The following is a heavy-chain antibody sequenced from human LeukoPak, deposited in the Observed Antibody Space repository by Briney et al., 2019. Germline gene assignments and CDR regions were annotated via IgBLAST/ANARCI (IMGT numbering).Heavy chain of an antibody. CDR2: IYYSGSS. CDR3: ARRLRQNLFDP. V-gene: IGHV4-59*08. J-gene: IGHJ5*02. D-gene: IGHD4-17*01. CDR1: GASISSDY. Sequence: SETLSLTCTVSGASISSDYWSWIRLPPGKGLEWIGYIYYSGSSNYNPSLKSRVTMSVDTSKNQFSLKLTSVTAADTAVYYCARRLRQNLFDPWGQGTLVTVSS.